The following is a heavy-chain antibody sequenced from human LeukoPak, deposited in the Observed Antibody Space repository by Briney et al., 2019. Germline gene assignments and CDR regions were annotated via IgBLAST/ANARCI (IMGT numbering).Heavy chain of an antibody. CDR1: GFTFSSYG. J-gene: IGHJ6*02. CDR3: AKDRSIAAAGSPYYYYGMDV. Sequence: GRSLRLSCAASGFTFSSYGMLWVRQAPGKGLEWVAVISYDGSNKYYADSVKGRFTISRDNSKNTLYLQMNSLRAEETAVYYCAKDRSIAAAGSPYYYYGMDVWGQGTTVTVSS. CDR2: ISYDGSNK. V-gene: IGHV3-30*18. D-gene: IGHD6-13*01.